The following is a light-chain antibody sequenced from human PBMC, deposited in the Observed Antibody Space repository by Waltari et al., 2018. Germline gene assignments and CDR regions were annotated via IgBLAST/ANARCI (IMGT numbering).Light chain of an antibody. Sequence: QSALTQPASVSGSPGQSITISCTGTSSDIGYYNLVSWYQHLPGKAPKVMIYEVTKRPSVVSNRFSGSKSGNTASLTIAGGQAEDEGHYYCCSYAGSGTWVFGGGTKLTVL. J-gene: IGLJ3*02. CDR2: EVT. CDR3: CSYAGSGTWV. V-gene: IGLV2-23*02. CDR1: SSDIGYYNL.